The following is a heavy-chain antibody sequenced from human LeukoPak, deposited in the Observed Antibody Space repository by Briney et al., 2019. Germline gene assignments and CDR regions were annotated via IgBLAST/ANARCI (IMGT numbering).Heavy chain of an antibody. Sequence: SETLSLTCTVSGGSISSSSYYWGWIRQPPGKGLEWIRSIYYSGSTYYNPSLKSRVTISVDTSKNQFSLKLSSVTAADTAVYYCARAPVVAVAGHFDYWGQGTLVTVSS. CDR3: ARAPVVAVAGHFDY. CDR2: IYYSGST. CDR1: GGSISSSSYY. V-gene: IGHV4-39*07. J-gene: IGHJ4*02. D-gene: IGHD6-19*01.